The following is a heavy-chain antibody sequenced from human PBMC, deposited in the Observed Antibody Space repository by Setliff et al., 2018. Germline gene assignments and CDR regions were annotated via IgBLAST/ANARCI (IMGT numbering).Heavy chain of an antibody. J-gene: IGHJ4*01. CDR3: ATSTIITYYFDY. CDR2: VNSGVSA. V-gene: IGHV3-23*01. CDR1: GFAFTSYH. Sequence: GGSLRLSCVTSGFAFTSYHMTWVRQAPGKGLEWVASVNSGVSADYADSVKGRFTISRDNSRNTLYLQMKSLRAEDTGIYYCATSTIITYYFDYWGHGTLVTVSS. D-gene: IGHD4-4*01.